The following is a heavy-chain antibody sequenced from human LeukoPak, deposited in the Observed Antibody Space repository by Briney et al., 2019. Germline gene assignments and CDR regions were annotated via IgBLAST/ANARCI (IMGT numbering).Heavy chain of an antibody. CDR3: ARARIVGATSPFVY. CDR2: INHSGST. J-gene: IGHJ4*02. V-gene: IGHV4-34*01. CDR1: GGSFSGYY. Sequence: SETLSLTCAVYGGSFSGYYWSWIRQPPGKGLEWIGEINHSGSTNYNPSLKSRVTISVDTSKNQFSLKLSSVTAANTAVYYCARARIVGATSPFVYWGQGTLVTVSS. D-gene: IGHD1-26*01.